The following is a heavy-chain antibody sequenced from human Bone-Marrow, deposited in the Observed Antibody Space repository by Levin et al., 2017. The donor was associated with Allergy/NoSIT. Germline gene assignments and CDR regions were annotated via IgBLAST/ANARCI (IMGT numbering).Heavy chain of an antibody. CDR1: GGSISSYY. V-gene: IGHV4-59*01. CDR3: ARKAPKGAFDI. CDR2: IYYSGST. J-gene: IGHJ3*02. Sequence: PSETLSLTCTVSGGSISSYYWSWIRQPPGKGLEWIGYIYYSGSTNYNPSLKSRVTISVDTSKNQFSLKLSSVTAADTAVYYCARKAPKGAFDIWGQGTMVTVSS.